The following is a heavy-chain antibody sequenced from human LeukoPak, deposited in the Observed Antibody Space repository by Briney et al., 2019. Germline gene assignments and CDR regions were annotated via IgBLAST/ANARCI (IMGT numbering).Heavy chain of an antibody. D-gene: IGHD4-17*01. CDR2: INHSGST. V-gene: IGHV4-34*01. CDR1: GGSLSGYY. CDR3: ARVGSDRYGEENKNWFDP. Sequence: SETLSLTCAVYGGSLSGYYWSWIRQPPGKGLEWIGEINHSGSTNYNPSLKSRVTISVDTSKNQFSLKLSSVTAADTAVYYCARVGSDRYGEENKNWFDPWGQGTLVTVSS. J-gene: IGHJ5*02.